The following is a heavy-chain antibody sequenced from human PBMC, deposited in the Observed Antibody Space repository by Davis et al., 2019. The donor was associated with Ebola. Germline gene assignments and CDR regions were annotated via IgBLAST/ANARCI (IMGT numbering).Heavy chain of an antibody. V-gene: IGHV3-23*01. CDR3: PKARYSSGWYPFDY. CDR2: ISGSGGST. J-gene: IGHJ4*02. CDR1: GFTFSSYA. Sequence: GESLKISCAASGFTFSSYAMSWVRQAPGKGLEWVSAISGSGGSTYYADSVKGRFTNTRNNSKNTLYLQMNSLGAEDTAVYYCPKARYSSGWYPFDYWGQGTLVTVSS. D-gene: IGHD6-19*01.